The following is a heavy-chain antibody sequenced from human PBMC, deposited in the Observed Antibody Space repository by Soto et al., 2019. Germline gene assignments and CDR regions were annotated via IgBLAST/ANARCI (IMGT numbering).Heavy chain of an antibody. CDR3: ARSHRTLSIYCGDRSCSHGAFDV. CDR1: EFTFTTYW. D-gene: IGHD2-15*01. V-gene: IGHV3-7*01. J-gene: IGHJ3*01. Sequence: GGSLRLSCAASEFTFTTYWMSWVRQAPGKGLEWVANIKQDGSEKYYVDSVKGRFTISRDNAKNSLSLQINSLRAEDTAVYFCARSHRTLSIYCGDRSCSHGAFDVWGQGTMVTVSS. CDR2: IKQDGSEK.